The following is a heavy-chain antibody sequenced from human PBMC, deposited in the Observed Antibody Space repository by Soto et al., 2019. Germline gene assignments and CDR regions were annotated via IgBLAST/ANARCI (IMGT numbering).Heavy chain of an antibody. Sequence: GASVKVSCKASGYTFTSYAMHWVRQAPGQRLEWMGWINAGNGNTKYSQKFQGRVTITRDTSASTAYMELSSLRSDDTAVYYCARGLGRYYYGSGSYANWFDPWGQGTLVTVSS. CDR1: GYTFTSYA. CDR3: ARGLGRYYYGSGSYANWFDP. J-gene: IGHJ5*02. V-gene: IGHV1-3*01. D-gene: IGHD3-10*01. CDR2: INAGNGNT.